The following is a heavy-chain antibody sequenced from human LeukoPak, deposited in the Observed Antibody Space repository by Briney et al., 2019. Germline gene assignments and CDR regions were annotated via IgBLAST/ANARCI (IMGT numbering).Heavy chain of an antibody. V-gene: IGHV4-59*08. CDR2: INYSGST. CDR1: GGSISSYY. CDR3: ARHNTEYKYAMDV. Sequence: PSETLSLTCTVSGGSISSYYWSWIRQPPGKGLEWIGYINYSGSTNYNPSLKSRVTISVDTSKNQVSLKLRSVTAADTALYYCARHNTEYKYAMDVWGQGTTVTVSS. D-gene: IGHD1-1*01. J-gene: IGHJ6*02.